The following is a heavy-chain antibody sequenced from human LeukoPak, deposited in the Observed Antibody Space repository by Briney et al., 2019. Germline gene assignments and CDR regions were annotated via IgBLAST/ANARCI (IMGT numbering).Heavy chain of an antibody. J-gene: IGHJ4*02. V-gene: IGHV4-59*01. CDR2: IYYSGST. Sequence: SETLSLTCTVSGGSISSYYWSWIRQPPGKGLEWIGYIYYSGSTNYNPSLKSRVTISVDTSKNQFSLKLSSVTAADTAVYYCARGFSGWHRIFDYWGQGTLVTASS. D-gene: IGHD6-19*01. CDR3: ARGFSGWHRIFDY. CDR1: GGSISSYY.